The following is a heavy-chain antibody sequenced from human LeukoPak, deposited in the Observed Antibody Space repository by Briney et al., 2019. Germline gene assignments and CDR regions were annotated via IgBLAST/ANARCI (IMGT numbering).Heavy chain of an antibody. CDR1: GYTFTDDY. CDR2: IIPNDGDT. Sequence: ASLKVSCKPSGYTFTDDYIHCVRQAPGQGFWWMAWIIPNDGDTNYAQKFQGRVTMTRDTSISTAHMEVSRLRSDDTAVYYCARANFLYCGSSTCLFDYWGQGTLVTVSS. D-gene: IGHD2/OR15-2a*01. V-gene: IGHV1-2*02. CDR3: ARANFLYCGSSTCLFDY. J-gene: IGHJ4*02.